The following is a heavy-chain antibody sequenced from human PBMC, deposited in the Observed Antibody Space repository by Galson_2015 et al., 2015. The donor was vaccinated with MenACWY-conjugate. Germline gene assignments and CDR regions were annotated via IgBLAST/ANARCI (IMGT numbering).Heavy chain of an antibody. V-gene: IGHV4-39*01. J-gene: IGHJ3*02. Sequence: LSLTCTVSGDSIRRNDFYCGWFRQPPGKGLEWIGNIHYSGGTYHNPSLKSRITASADTSKNQLSLKLASVTAADTALYYCARRQPRDIGIGFDIWDQGTLFSVSS. CDR3: ARRQPRDIGIGFDI. D-gene: IGHD2-15*01. CDR1: GDSIRRNDFY. CDR2: IHYSGGT.